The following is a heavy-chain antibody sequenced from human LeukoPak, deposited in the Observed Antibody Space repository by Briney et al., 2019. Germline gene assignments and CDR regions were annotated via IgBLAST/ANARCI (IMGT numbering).Heavy chain of an antibody. Sequence: GGSLRLSCTASGFTFGVYAMNWVRQAPGKGLEWVGFIRSKAFGGTTEYAASVKGRFTISRDDSKSIAYLQMNSLKTEDTAVYYCTRCIAVADPLDYWGQGTLVIVSS. J-gene: IGHJ4*02. CDR1: GFTFGVYA. CDR3: TRCIAVADPLDY. CDR2: IRSKAFGGTT. V-gene: IGHV3-49*04. D-gene: IGHD6-19*01.